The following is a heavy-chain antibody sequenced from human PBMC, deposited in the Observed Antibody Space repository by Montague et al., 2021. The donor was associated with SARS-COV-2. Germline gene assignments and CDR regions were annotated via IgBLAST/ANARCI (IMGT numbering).Heavy chain of an antibody. J-gene: IGHJ6*02. V-gene: IGHV4-59*01. CDR3: ARNLVVHYWYGMDV. D-gene: IGHD2-15*01. CDR2: INYSGST. Sequence: SETLSLTCTVAGGSISSYHWSWIRQPPGKGLEWIGYINYSGSTNYNPSLKSRVTISVDTSKNQFSLNLSSVTAADTAVYYCARNLVVHYWYGMDVWGQGTTVTGSS. CDR1: GGSISSYH.